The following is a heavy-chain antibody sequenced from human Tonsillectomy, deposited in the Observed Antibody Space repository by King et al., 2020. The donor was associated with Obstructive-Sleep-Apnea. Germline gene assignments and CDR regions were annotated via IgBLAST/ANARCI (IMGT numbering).Heavy chain of an antibody. J-gene: IGHJ5*02. CDR2: IYYSGST. D-gene: IGHD3-22*01. CDR3: ARHITMIVVGNWFDP. V-gene: IGHV4-31*03. Sequence: VQLQESGPGLVKPSQTLSLTCTVSGGSISSGGYYWSWIRQHPGKGLEWIGYIYYSGSTYYNPSLKSRVTISVDTSKNQFPLKLSSVTAADTAGYYCARHITMIVVGNWFDPWGQGTLVTVSS. CDR1: GGSISSGGYY.